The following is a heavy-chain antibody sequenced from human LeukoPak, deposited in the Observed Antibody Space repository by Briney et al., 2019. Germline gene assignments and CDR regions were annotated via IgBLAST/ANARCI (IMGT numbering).Heavy chain of an antibody. J-gene: IGHJ4*02. D-gene: IGHD3-10*01. CDR2: INPNSGGT. CDR3: ARGGPYYYGSGSYGTNFDY. CDR1: GYTFTGYY. V-gene: IGHV1-2*02. Sequence: ASVKVSCKASGYTFTGYYMHWVRHAPGQGLELMGWINPNSGGTNYAQKFQGRVTMTRDTSISTAYMELSRLRSDDTAVYYCARGGPYYYGSGSYGTNFDYWGQGTLVTVSS.